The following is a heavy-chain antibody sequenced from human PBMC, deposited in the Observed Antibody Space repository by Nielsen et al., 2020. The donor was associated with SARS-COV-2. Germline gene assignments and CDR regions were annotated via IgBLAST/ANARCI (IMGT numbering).Heavy chain of an antibody. D-gene: IGHD3-16*01. CDR2: IIPIFGTA. Sequence: SVQASCNASGGTFSSYAISWVRQAPGQGLEWMGGIIPIFGTANYAQKFQGRVTITADESTSTAYMELSSLRSEDTSVYYCARDRKLGYGMDVWGQGTTVTVSS. CDR1: GGTFSSYA. J-gene: IGHJ6*02. CDR3: ARDRKLGYGMDV. V-gene: IGHV1-69*13.